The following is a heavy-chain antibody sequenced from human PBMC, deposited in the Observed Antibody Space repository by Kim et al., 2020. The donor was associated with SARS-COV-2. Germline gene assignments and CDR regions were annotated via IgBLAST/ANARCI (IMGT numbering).Heavy chain of an antibody. D-gene: IGHD5-12*01. Sequence: GGSLRLSCAASGFTFSSYAMSWVRQAPGKGLEWVSAISGSGGSTYYADSVKGRFTISRDNSKNTLYLQMNSLRAEDTAVYYCAKDRTHILYSGYDFGLTVTTGLGWFDPWGQGTLVTVSS. J-gene: IGHJ5*02. CDR3: AKDRTHILYSGYDFGLTVTTGLGWFDP. CDR2: ISGSGGST. CDR1: GFTFSSYA. V-gene: IGHV3-23*01.